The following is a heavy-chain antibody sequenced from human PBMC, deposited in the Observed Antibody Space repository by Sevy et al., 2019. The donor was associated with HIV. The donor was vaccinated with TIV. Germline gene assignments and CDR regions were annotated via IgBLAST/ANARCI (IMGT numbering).Heavy chain of an antibody. CDR3: AREAGYCSNGVCYTGWFDP. CDR1: GGSVSSDNYY. D-gene: IGHD2-8*01. CDR2: IYHLGST. V-gene: IGHV4-31*11. J-gene: IGHJ5*02. Sequence: SETLSLTCAVSGGSVSSDNYYWTWIRQHPGKGLEWIGYIYHLGSTSSNPSLKSRVTISVDTSMNQFSLKLRSVTAADTAVYFCAREAGYCSNGVCYTGWFDPWGQGTLVTVSS.